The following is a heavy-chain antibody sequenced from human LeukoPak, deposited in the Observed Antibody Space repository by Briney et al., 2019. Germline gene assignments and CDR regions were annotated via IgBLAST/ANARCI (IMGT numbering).Heavy chain of an antibody. D-gene: IGHD3-22*01. Sequence: GESLQISCKGSGYTLTDYYMHWVRQAPGQGLEWMGRINPNSGGTNYAQKFQGRVTMTRDTSISTVYMELSRLRSDDTAVYYCARVGYYESSGYYEYWGQGTLVTVSS. CDR1: GYTLTDYY. CDR3: ARVGYYESSGYYEY. J-gene: IGHJ4*02. CDR2: INPNSGGT. V-gene: IGHV1-2*06.